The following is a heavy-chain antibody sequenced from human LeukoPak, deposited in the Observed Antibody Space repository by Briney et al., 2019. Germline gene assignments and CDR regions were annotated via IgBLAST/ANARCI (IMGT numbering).Heavy chain of an antibody. J-gene: IGHJ1*01. CDR3: ARILSSSWYEYFHH. CDR1: GYTFTAYY. CDR2: INPNSRGT. D-gene: IGHD6-19*01. V-gene: IGHV1-2*02. Sequence: ASVKVSCKASGYTFTAYYVHWVRQAPGQGLEWMGWINPNSRGTKYAQKFQGRVTMTRDTSISTAYMELTRLRSDDTAVYYCARILSSSWYEYFHHWGQGTLVTVSS.